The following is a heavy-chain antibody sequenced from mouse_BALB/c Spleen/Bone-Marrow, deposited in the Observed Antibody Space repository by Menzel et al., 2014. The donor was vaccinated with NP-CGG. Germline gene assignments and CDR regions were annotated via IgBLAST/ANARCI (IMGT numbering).Heavy chain of an antibody. Sequence: EVKVEESGGGLVQPGGSRKLSCAASGFTFSSFGMHWVRQAPEKGLEWVAYIGSGSSTIYYADTVKGRFTISRDNPKNGLVLEMASVRSEETAMYYWGRCRGGYGNRRGGYAMDYWGQGTSVTVSS. V-gene: IGHV5-17*02. D-gene: IGHD2-1*01. J-gene: IGHJ4*01. CDR1: GFTFSSFG. CDR3: GRCRGGYGNRRGGYAMDY. CDR2: IGSGSSTI.